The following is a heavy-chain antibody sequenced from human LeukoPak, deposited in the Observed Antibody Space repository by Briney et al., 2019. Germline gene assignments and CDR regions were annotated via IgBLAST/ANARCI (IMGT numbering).Heavy chain of an antibody. CDR3: ARQYDSYFYYYLDP. CDR2: LYHPDST. Sequence: SETLSLTCAVSGYPINSAYYWVWVRQPPGKGLEWIGSLYHPDSTYYNPSLESRVTMSVDTSSNQFSLKLSFVTAADTAVYYCARQYDSYFYYYLDPWGTGTTVTVSS. CDR1: GYPINSAYY. V-gene: IGHV4-38-2*01. J-gene: IGHJ6*03. D-gene: IGHD2-2*01.